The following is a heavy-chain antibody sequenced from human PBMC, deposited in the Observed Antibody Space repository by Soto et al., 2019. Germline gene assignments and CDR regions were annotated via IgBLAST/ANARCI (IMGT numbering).Heavy chain of an antibody. Sequence: ASETPSLPRTVSGGSPSRYYWSLIRQPPGKGLEWIGYIYYSGSTNYNPSLKSRVTISVDTSKNQFSLKLSSVTAADTAVYYCARRYGVYFDYWGQGTLVTVSS. CDR1: GGSPSRYY. V-gene: IGHV4-59*08. J-gene: IGHJ4*02. CDR3: ARRYGVYFDY. CDR2: IYYSGST. D-gene: IGHD4-17*01.